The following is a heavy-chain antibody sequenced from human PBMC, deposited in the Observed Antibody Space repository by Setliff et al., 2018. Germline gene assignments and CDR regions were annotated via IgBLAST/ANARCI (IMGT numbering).Heavy chain of an antibody. CDR1: GYTFTTYA. V-gene: IGHV7-4-1*02. J-gene: IGHJ6*03. D-gene: IGHD3-9*01. CDR2: INTNTGNP. Sequence: GASVKVSCKASGYTFTTYAMGWMRQIPGQGLEWMGWINTNTGNPNYAQGFTGRFTISRDNAKNSLYLQMNSLRREDTAVYYCAKDSDYDFLTGSYMDVWGKGTTVTVSS. CDR3: AKDSDYDFLTGSYMDV.